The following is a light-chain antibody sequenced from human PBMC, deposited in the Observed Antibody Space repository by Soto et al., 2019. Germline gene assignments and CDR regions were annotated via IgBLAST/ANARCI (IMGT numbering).Light chain of an antibody. CDR1: SSNIGSNT. CDR2: SNN. J-gene: IGLJ1*01. CDR3: AAWDDSLNGPLYV. Sequence: QSVLTQPPSASGTPGQRVTISCSGSSSNIGSNTVNWYQQLPGTAPKLLIYSNNQRPSGVPDRFSGSKSGTSASLAISGLQSDDEADYYCAAWDDSLNGPLYVFGTGTKVTVL. V-gene: IGLV1-44*01.